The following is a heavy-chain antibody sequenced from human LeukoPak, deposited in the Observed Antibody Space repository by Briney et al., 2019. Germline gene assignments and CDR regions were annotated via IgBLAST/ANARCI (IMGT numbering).Heavy chain of an antibody. V-gene: IGHV1-18*04. Sequence: ASVTVSCKASGYTFTGYYIHWVRQAPGQGLEWMGWISAYNGNTNYAQKLQGRVTMTTDTSTSTAYMKLRSLRSDDTAVYYCATYPLHCGGDCYSDYWGQGTLVTVPS. CDR1: GYTFTGYY. CDR3: ATYPLHCGGDCYSDY. D-gene: IGHD2-21*02. J-gene: IGHJ4*02. CDR2: ISAYNGNT.